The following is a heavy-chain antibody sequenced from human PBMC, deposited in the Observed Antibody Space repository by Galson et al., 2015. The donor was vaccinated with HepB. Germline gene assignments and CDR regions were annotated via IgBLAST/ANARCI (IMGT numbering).Heavy chain of an antibody. CDR2: INTNTGNP. CDR3: ARELGIAAAGPYGAFDI. D-gene: IGHD6-13*01. CDR1: GYTFTSYA. V-gene: IGHV7-4-1*02. J-gene: IGHJ3*02. Sequence: SVKVSCKASGYTFTSYAMNWVRQAPGQGLEWMGWINTNTGNPTYAQGFTGRFVFSLDTSVSTAYLQISSLKAEDTAVYYCARELGIAAAGPYGAFDIWGQGTMVTVSS.